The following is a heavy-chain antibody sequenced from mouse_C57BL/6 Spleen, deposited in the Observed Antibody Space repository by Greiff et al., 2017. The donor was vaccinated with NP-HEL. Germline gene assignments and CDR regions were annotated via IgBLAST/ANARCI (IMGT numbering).Heavy chain of an antibody. Sequence: DVQLVESGGGLVKPGGSLKLSCAASGFTFSDYGMHWVRQAPEKGLEWVAYISSGSSTIYYADTVKGRFTISRDNAKNTLFLQMTSLRSEDTAMYYCARWELRGYYAMDYWGQGTSVTVSS. CDR3: ARWELRGYYAMDY. CDR1: GFTFSDYG. V-gene: IGHV5-17*01. J-gene: IGHJ4*01. CDR2: ISSGSSTI. D-gene: IGHD1-1*02.